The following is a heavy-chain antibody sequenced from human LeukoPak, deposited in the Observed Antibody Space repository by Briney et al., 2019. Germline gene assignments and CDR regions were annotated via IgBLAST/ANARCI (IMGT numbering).Heavy chain of an antibody. V-gene: IGHV3-21*06. Sequence: GGSLRLSCAASGFTFSNYSMNWVRQTPRKGLEWVSCISGSGSYIYYADSLRGRFTISRDNAKNSLILQVNSLRAEDTAVYYCVRERFHGSGAPKFDFWGQGTLVTVSS. D-gene: IGHD3-10*01. CDR2: ISGSGSYI. CDR1: GFTFSNYS. J-gene: IGHJ4*02. CDR3: VRERFHGSGAPKFDF.